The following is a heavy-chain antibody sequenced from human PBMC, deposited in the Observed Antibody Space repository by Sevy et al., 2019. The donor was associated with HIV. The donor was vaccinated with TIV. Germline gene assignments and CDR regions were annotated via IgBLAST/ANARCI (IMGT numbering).Heavy chain of an antibody. CDR1: GFTVSSNY. J-gene: IGHJ6*02. D-gene: IGHD2-15*01. CDR2: IYSAGST. V-gene: IGHV3-53*01. CDR3: ARVNCSGGSCYYYYGMDV. Sequence: GGSLRLSCAASGFTVSSNYMSWVRQAPGKGLEWVSVIYSAGSTYYAASVKGRFTISRDNSKNTLYLQMNSLGAEDTAVYYCARVNCSGGSCYYYYGMDVWGQGTTVTVSS.